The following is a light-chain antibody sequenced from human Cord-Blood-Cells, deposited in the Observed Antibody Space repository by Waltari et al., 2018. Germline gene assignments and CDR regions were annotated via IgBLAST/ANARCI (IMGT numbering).Light chain of an antibody. CDR3: SSYTSSSTWV. J-gene: IGLJ3*02. CDR2: DVS. CDR1: SRDGGGYNY. V-gene: IGLV2-14*01. Sequence: QSALTQPASVSGSPGQSIPISCTGTSRDGGGYNYVSWYQQHPGKAPKLLIYDVSNRPSGVSNRFSGSKSGNTASLTISGLQAEDEADYYCSSYTSSSTWVFGGGTKLTVL.